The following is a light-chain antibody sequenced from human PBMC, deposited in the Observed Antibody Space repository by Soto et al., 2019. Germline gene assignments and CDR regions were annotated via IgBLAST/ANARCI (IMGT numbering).Light chain of an antibody. J-gene: IGLJ1*01. CDR3: SSYTSSTTYV. V-gene: IGLV2-14*03. CDR2: DVS. Sequence: QSALTQSASVSGSPGQSITISCTGTSSDVGGYNYVSWYQQHPGKAPKLMIYDVSNRPSGVSNRFSGSKSDNTASLTISGLRAEDEADYYCSSYTSSTTYVFGTGTKVTVL. CDR1: SSDVGGYNY.